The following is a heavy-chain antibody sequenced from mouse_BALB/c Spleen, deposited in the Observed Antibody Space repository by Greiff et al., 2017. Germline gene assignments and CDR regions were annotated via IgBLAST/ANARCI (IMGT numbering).Heavy chain of an antibody. CDR1: GYTFTDYY. J-gene: IGHJ3*01. V-gene: IGHV1-19*01. Sequence: EVQLQQSGPELVKPGASVKMSCKASGYTFTDYYMDWVKQSHGESFEWIGRVNPYNGGTSYNQKFKGKATLTVDKSSSTAYMELNSLTSEDSAVYYCAREGWSPWFAYWGQGTLVTVSA. CDR2: VNPYNGGT. CDR3: AREGWSPWFAY. D-gene: IGHD1-1*02.